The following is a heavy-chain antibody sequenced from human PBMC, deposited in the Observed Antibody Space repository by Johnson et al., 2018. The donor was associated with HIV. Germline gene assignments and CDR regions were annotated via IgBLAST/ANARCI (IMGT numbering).Heavy chain of an antibody. CDR3: ARRLSGFDAFDI. V-gene: IGHV3-30*04. J-gene: IGHJ3*02. Sequence: QVQLVESGGGLVQPGGSLRLSCAASGFTFSSYAIHWVRQAPGKGLEWVAVISYDGSNKYYADSVKGRFTISRDNSKNTLYLQMNSLRAEDTAVFYCARRLSGFDAFDIWGQGTMVTVSS. CDR1: GFTFSSYA. CDR2: ISYDGSNK.